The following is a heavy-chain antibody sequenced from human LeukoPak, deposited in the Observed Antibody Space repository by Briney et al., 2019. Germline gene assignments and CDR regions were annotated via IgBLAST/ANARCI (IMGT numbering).Heavy chain of an antibody. CDR1: GFTFSDYY. CDR3: ARARKPFTHSSRSWLVAFDFDY. CDR2: ISSSGSTI. V-gene: IGHV3-11*04. J-gene: IGHJ4*02. D-gene: IGHD6-19*01. Sequence: PGGSLRLSCAASGFTFSDYYMSWIRQAPGKGLEWVSYISSSGSTIYYADSVKGRFTISRDNAKNSLYLQMNSLRAEDTAVYYCARARKPFTHSSRSWLVAFDFDYWGQGTLVTVSS.